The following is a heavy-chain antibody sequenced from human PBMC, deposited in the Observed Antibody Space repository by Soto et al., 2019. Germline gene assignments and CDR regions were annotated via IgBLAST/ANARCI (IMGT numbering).Heavy chain of an antibody. CDR1: GGSVSSGSYY. CDR3: GRVGRETATTVVDAFDI. D-gene: IGHD1-1*01. J-gene: IGHJ3*02. V-gene: IGHV4-34*01. Sequence: QVQLQQWGAGLLKPSETLSLTCAVYGGSVSSGSYYWSWIRQPPGKGLEWIGEMSHSGGSHFNPSLKCRVTISVDTSKNQFALKMSSVTSADTALYYSGRVGRETATTVVDAFDIWGPGTMVTVSS. CDR2: MSHSGGS.